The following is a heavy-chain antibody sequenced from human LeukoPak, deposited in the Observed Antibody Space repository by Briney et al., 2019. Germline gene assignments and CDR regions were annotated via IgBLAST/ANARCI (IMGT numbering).Heavy chain of an antibody. V-gene: IGHV3-21*01. CDR1: GFTVSRNY. J-gene: IGHJ4*02. Sequence: GGSQSLSCAPSGFTVSRNYMSWVRQAPGGGLEWVLSISTGSSYIFHTDSEKGRHNLSRDNAKNSLSLKMHSLRAEDTAVYYCARSGIAVAGRFDYWGQGILVTVSS. CDR3: ARSGIAVAGRFDY. D-gene: IGHD6-19*01. CDR2: ISTGSSYI.